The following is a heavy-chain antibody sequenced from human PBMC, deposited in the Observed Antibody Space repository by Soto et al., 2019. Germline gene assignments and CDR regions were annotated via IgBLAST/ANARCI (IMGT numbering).Heavy chain of an antibody. Sequence: GGSLRLSCAASGFTFDDYTMHWVRQAPGKGLEWVSLISWDGGSTYYADSVKGRFTISRDNSKNSLYLQMNSLRTEDTALYYCAKGPGIQLWSYFDYWGQGTLVTVSS. CDR3: AKGPGIQLWSYFDY. V-gene: IGHV3-43*01. CDR2: ISWDGGST. J-gene: IGHJ4*02. D-gene: IGHD5-18*01. CDR1: GFTFDDYT.